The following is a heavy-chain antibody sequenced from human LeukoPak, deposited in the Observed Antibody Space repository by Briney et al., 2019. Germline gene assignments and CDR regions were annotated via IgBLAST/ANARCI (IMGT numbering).Heavy chain of an antibody. CDR1: GFTFSSYA. D-gene: IGHD6-19*01. CDR3: VKGFISTGIAVAGDVNFDY. J-gene: IGHJ4*02. Sequence: QPGGSLRLSCSASGFTFSSYAMHWVRQAPGKGLEYVSAISSNGGSTYYADSVKGRFTISRDNSKNTLYLQMSSLRAEDTAVYYCVKGFISTGIAVAGDVNFDYWGQGTLVTVSS. CDR2: ISSNGGST. V-gene: IGHV3-64D*06.